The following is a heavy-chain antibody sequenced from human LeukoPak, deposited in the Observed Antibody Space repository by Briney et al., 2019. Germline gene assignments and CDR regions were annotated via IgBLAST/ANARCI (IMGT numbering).Heavy chain of an antibody. CDR1: GFTFSSYA. D-gene: IGHD3-3*01. CDR3: AKLSQKGGDFWSGYYTGDAFDI. Sequence: GGSLRLSCAASGFTFSSYAMSWVRQAPGKGLEWVSAISGSGGSTYYADSVKGRLTISRDNSKNTLYLQMNSLRAEDTAVYYCAKLSQKGGDFWSGYYTGDAFDIWGQGTMVTVSS. CDR2: ISGSGGST. J-gene: IGHJ3*02. V-gene: IGHV3-23*01.